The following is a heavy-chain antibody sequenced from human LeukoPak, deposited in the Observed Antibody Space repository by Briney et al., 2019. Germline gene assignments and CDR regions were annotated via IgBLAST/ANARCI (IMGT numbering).Heavy chain of an antibody. Sequence: ASVKVSCKASGYTFTSYGISWVRQAPGQGLEWMGWISAYNGNTNYAQKLQGRVTTTTDTSTSTAYMELRSLRSDDTAVYYCARDHYYNYSSGWYWPNAYYYGMDVWGQGTTVTVSS. D-gene: IGHD6-19*01. CDR1: GYTFTSYG. J-gene: IGHJ6*02. CDR3: ARDHYYNYSSGWYWPNAYYYGMDV. V-gene: IGHV1-18*01. CDR2: ISAYNGNT.